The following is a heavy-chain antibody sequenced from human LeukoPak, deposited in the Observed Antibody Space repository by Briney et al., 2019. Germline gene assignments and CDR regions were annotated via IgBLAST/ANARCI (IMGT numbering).Heavy chain of an antibody. D-gene: IGHD6-6*01. Sequence: SETLSLTCAVYGGSFSGYYWSWIRQPPGKGLEWIGYIYYSGSTNYNPSPKSRVTISVDTSKNQFSLKLSSVTAADTAVYYCASSSSHDAFDIWGQGTMVTVSS. V-gene: IGHV4-59*01. CDR1: GGSFSGYY. J-gene: IGHJ3*02. CDR2: IYYSGST. CDR3: ASSSSHDAFDI.